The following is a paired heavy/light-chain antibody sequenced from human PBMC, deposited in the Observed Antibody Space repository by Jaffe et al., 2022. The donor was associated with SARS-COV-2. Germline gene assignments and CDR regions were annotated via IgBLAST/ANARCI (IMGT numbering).Heavy chain of an antibody. CDR3: TRDRMATYYYMDV. CDR2: ISSSSNTI. V-gene: IGHV3-48*01. D-gene: IGHD5-12*01. Sequence: EVQLVESGGGLIQPGGSLRLSCAASGFTFSSYSMNWVRQAPGKGLEWVSYISSSSNTIYYADSVKGRFTISRDNAKNSLYLQMSSLRAEDTAVYYCTRDRMATYYYMDVWGKGTTVTVSS. J-gene: IGHJ6*03. CDR1: GFTFSSYS.
Light chain of an antibody. CDR3: AAWDDSLSGRV. CDR2: KNN. Sequence: QSVLTQPPSASGTPGQRVTISCSGTLSNIGSNYVYWYQQLPGTAPKLLIYKNNQRPSGVPDRFSGSKSGTSASLAISGLRSEDEADYYCAAWDDSLSGRVFGGGTKLTVL. V-gene: IGLV1-47*01. CDR1: LSNIGSNY. J-gene: IGLJ3*02.